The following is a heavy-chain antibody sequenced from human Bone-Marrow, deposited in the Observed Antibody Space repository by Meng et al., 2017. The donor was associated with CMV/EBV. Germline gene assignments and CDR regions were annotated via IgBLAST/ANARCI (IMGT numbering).Heavy chain of an antibody. CDR1: GFTFGDYA. CDR2: IRSKAYGGTT. Sequence: GGSLRLSCTASGFTFGDYAMSWVRQAPGKGLEWVGFIRSKAYGGTTDYAATVKGRFTISRDDSKNTLYLQMNSLKTEDTAVYYCTTVSLNYYYYYGMDVWGQGTTVTVSS. V-gene: IGHV3-49*04. CDR3: TTVSLNYYYYYGMDV. J-gene: IGHJ6*02.